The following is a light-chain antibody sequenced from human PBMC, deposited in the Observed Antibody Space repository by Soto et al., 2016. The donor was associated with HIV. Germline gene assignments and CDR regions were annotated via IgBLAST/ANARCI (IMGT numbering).Light chain of an antibody. CDR3: QQFGNKPYT. CDR2: ATS. Sequence: DIQMTQSPSSLSASVGDRVTITCRASQAIRNALGWYQQKPGKAPKRLIHATSSLQSGVPSRFSGSGSGTEFTLSINSLQPDDFATYYCQQFGNKPYTFGQGTKLEIK. V-gene: IGKV1-17*01. CDR1: QAIRNA. J-gene: IGKJ2*01.